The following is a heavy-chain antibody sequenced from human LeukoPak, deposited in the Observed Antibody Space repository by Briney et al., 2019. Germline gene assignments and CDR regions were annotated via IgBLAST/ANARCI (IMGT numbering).Heavy chain of an antibody. D-gene: IGHD2-2*02. CDR2: IIPIFGTA. CDR1: GGTFSSYA. V-gene: IGHV1-69*13. CDR3: ARDRPGRYCSSPSCYTASPFDP. Sequence: ASVKVSCKASGGTFSSYAISWVRQAPGQGLEWMGGIIPIFGTANYAQKFQGRVTITADESTSTAYMELSSLRSEDTAVYYCARDRPGRYCSSPSCYTASPFDPWGQGTLVTVSS. J-gene: IGHJ5*02.